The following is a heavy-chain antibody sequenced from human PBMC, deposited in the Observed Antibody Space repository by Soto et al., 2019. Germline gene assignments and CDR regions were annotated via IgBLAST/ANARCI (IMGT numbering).Heavy chain of an antibody. CDR3: ARDRPSSGWYGRFDP. D-gene: IGHD6-19*01. CDR2: ISSSGSTI. Sequence: PWGSLRLSCSASVFTFSRYDMNWFRQAPGKGLEWVSYISSSGSTIYYADSVKGRFTISRDNAKNSLYLQMNSLRAEDTAVYYCARDRPSSGWYGRFDPWGQGTLVTVSS. V-gene: IGHV3-48*03. CDR1: VFTFSRYD. J-gene: IGHJ5*02.